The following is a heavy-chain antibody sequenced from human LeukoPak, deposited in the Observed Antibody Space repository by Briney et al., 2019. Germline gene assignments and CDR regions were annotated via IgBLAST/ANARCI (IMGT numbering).Heavy chain of an antibody. J-gene: IGHJ6*03. CDR3: ARASSSVGGYYFYYYMDV. CDR2: ISSSASTI. Sequence: GGSVRLSCAASEFTFSAHSMNWVRQAPGKGLEWVSYISSSASTIYYADSVKGRFTISRDSAKSSLYLQMNSLRAEDTAMYYCARASSSVGGYYFYYYMDVWGKGTTVTVSS. V-gene: IGHV3-48*01. D-gene: IGHD3-16*01. CDR1: EFTFSAHS.